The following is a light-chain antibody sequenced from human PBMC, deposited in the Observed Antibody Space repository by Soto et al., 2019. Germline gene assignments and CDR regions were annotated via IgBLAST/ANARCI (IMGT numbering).Light chain of an antibody. CDR1: SSDVGGYNY. CDR2: DVS. J-gene: IGLJ2*01. CDR3: SSYTSSRTVV. Sequence: QSALTQPASVSGSPGQSITISCIGTSSDVGGYNYVSWYQQHPGEVPKLMIYDVSNRPSGVSNRFSGSKSGNTASLTISGLLPEDEADYYCSSYTSSRTVVFGGGTQLTVL. V-gene: IGLV2-14*01.